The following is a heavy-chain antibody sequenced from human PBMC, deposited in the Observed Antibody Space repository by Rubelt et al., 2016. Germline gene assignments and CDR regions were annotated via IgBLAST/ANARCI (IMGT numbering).Heavy chain of an antibody. CDR1: GYSFTSYW. CDR3: ARHAGDGGNSEDWFDP. D-gene: IGHD4-23*01. J-gene: IGHJ5*02. Sequence: EVQLVQSGAEVKKPGESLRISCKGSGYSFTSYWISRVRQMPGKGLEWMGRIDPSDSYTNYSPSFQGHVTISADKSISTAYLQWSSLKASDTAMYYCARHAGDGGNSEDWFDPWGQGTLVTVSS. V-gene: IGHV5-10-1*01. CDR2: IDPSDSYT.